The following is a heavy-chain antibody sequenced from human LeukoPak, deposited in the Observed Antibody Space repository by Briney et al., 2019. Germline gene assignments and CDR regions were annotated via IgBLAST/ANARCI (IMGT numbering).Heavy chain of an antibody. Sequence: ASVKVSCKPSGYTFSAYYIHWVRQAPGQGLEWMGWINPNSGSTNYAQEFQGRVTMTRDTSISTAYMELSRLRSDDTAVYYCARGVYGSSEYFQHWGQGTLVTVSS. CDR1: GYTFSAYY. J-gene: IGHJ1*01. V-gene: IGHV1-2*02. D-gene: IGHD6-6*01. CDR3: ARGVYGSSEYFQH. CDR2: INPNSGST.